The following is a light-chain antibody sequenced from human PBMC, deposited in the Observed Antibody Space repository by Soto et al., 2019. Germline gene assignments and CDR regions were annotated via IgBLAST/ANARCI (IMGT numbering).Light chain of an antibody. CDR2: GAS. CDR3: QQYNDWPRT. Sequence: EIVMTQSPATLSVSPGERATLSCRASQSVSSYLAWYQQKPGQAPRLLIYGASTRATGIPARFSGSGSGTDFTLTISSLQSEDFAIYYCQQYNDWPRTFGQGTKVEIK. CDR1: QSVSSY. J-gene: IGKJ1*01. V-gene: IGKV3-15*01.